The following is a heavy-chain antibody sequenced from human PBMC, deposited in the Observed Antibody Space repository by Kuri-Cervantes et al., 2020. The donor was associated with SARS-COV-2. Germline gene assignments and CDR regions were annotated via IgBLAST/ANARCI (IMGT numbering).Heavy chain of an antibody. D-gene: IGHD6-13*01. Sequence: GGSLRLSCEASGFLFSASAIHWVRQGTGKGREWVGRVRGKANNYATAYAATVKGRFTISRDDSKNMAYLQMNSLRAEDTAVYYCVRAKVGTGYSSSWYSGVVPSAWGQGTLVTVSS. J-gene: IGHJ4*02. CDR2: VRGKANNYAT. V-gene: IGHV3-73*01. CDR3: VRAKVGTGYSSSWYSGVVPSA. CDR1: GFLFSASA.